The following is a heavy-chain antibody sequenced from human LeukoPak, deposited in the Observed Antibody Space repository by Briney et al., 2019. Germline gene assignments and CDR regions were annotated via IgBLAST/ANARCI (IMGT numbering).Heavy chain of an antibody. Sequence: ASVKVSCKASGYTFASHYMHLVRQAPGQGLEWMGIINPSGGSTTYAQKFQGRVTMTRDTSTSTVYMELSSLRSEDTAVYYCGRVNRGGDCQSWYFDLWGRGTLVTVSS. D-gene: IGHD2-21*02. V-gene: IGHV1-46*01. CDR1: GYTFASHY. J-gene: IGHJ2*01. CDR2: INPSGGST. CDR3: GRVNRGGDCQSWYFDL.